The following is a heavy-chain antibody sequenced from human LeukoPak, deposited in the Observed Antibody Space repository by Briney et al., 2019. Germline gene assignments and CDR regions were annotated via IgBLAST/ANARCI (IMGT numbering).Heavy chain of an antibody. V-gene: IGHV6-1*01. CDR3: ARETGRSSSWDELWDY. D-gene: IGHD6-13*01. Sequence: SQTLSLTCAISGDSVSSNSAAWNWIRQSPSRGLEWLGRTYYRSKWYNDYAVSVKSRITINPDTSKNQFSLQLNSVTPEDTAVYYCARETGRSSSWDELWDYWGQGTLVTVSS. J-gene: IGHJ4*02. CDR2: TYYRSKWYN. CDR1: GDSVSSNSAA.